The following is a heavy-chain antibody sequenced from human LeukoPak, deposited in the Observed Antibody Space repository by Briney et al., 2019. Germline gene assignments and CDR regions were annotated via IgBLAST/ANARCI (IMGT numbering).Heavy chain of an antibody. D-gene: IGHD4-17*01. Sequence: SETLSLTCTVSGGSISSYYWSCIRHPPGKGLEWIGYIYYSGSTNYNPSLKSRVTISVDTSKNQFSLKLSSVTAADTAVYYCARDQDGDPRGARIYWGQGTLVTVSS. J-gene: IGHJ4*02. V-gene: IGHV4-59*01. CDR2: IYYSGST. CDR1: GGSISSYY. CDR3: ARDQDGDPRGARIY.